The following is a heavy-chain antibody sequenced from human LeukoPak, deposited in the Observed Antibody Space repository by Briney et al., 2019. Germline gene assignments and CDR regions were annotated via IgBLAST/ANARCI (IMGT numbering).Heavy chain of an antibody. CDR1: GGTFSSYA. J-gene: IGHJ6*02. Sequence: GASVKVSCKASGGTFSSYAISWVRQAPGQGLEWMGGIIPIFGTANYAQKFQGRVTITADKSTSTAYMELSSLRSEDTAAYYCASTKYPGYYYYGMDVWGQGTTVTVSS. V-gene: IGHV1-69*06. CDR2: IIPIFGTA. CDR3: ASTKYPGYYYYGMDV. D-gene: IGHD2-2*01.